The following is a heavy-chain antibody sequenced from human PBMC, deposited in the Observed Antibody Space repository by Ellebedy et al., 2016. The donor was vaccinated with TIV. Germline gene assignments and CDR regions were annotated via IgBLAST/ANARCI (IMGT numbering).Heavy chain of an antibody. CDR3: AKPMGPGGRFDAFDI. CDR2: ITGIGTST. Sequence: GESLKISXAASGFTFSNYAMSWVRQAPGKGLEWVSAITGIGTSTYYADSVKGRFTISRDNSKNTLSLQMNSLRADDTAIYYCAKPMGPGGRFDAFDIWGHGTLVTVSS. V-gene: IGHV3-23*01. D-gene: IGHD3-16*01. J-gene: IGHJ3*02. CDR1: GFTFSNYA.